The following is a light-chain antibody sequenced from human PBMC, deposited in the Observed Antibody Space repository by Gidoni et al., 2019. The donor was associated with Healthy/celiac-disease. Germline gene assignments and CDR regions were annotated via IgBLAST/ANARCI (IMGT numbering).Light chain of an antibody. CDR2: LGS. CDR1: QSLLHSNGYND. V-gene: IGKV2-28*01. J-gene: IGKJ1*01. Sequence: DIVMTQSPLSLPVTPGEPASISCRSSQSLLHSNGYNDLDWYLQKPGQSPQLLIYLGSNRASGVPDRFSGSGSGTDFTLKISIVEAEDVWVYYCMQALQTPPWTFGQGTKVEIK. CDR3: MQALQTPPWT.